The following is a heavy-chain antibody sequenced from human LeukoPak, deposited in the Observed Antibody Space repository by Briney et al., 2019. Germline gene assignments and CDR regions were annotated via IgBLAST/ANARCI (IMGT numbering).Heavy chain of an antibody. D-gene: IGHD3-16*01. CDR2: INPNSGGT. J-gene: IGHJ3*02. V-gene: IGHV1-2*02. Sequence: ASVKVSCKASGYTFTGYYMHWVRQAPGQGLEWMGWINPNSGGTNYAQKFQGRVTMTRDTSISTAYMELSRLRSDDTAVYYCARVGGYVWGAPARKAFDIWGQGTMVTVSS. CDR3: ARVGGYVWGAPARKAFDI. CDR1: GYTFTGYY.